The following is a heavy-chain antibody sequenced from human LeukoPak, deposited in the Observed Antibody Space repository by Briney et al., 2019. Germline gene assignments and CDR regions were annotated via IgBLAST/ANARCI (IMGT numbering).Heavy chain of an antibody. J-gene: IGHJ4*02. CDR1: GFTFSNYA. Sequence: GGSLRLSCAASGFTFSNYAMSWVRQAPGKGLEWVSAIVGNGGSTYYADSVKGRFTISRDNSKNTLFLQMNSLRVEDTALYYCSKWGDYDVLTGYYDSDFWGQGTLVTVSS. V-gene: IGHV3-23*01. CDR2: IVGNGGST. CDR3: SKWGDYDVLTGYYDSDF. D-gene: IGHD3-9*01.